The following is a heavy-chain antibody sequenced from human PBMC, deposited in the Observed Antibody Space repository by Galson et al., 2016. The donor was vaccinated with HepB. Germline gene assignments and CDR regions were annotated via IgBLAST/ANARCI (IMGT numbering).Heavy chain of an antibody. CDR2: ISSDGSTS. D-gene: IGHD3-10*01. J-gene: IGHJ4*02. Sequence: SLRLSCAASGFTFSTYGMHWVRQGPGKGLEWVAMISSDGSTSYYGDSVKGRFTISRYNSEDTLYLLMNRLRTEDTAVYFCVKDWGFYSGSGSYSYHLDSWGQGTLVTVSS. V-gene: IGHV3-30*18. CDR3: VKDWGFYSGSGSYSYHLDS. CDR1: GFTFSTYG.